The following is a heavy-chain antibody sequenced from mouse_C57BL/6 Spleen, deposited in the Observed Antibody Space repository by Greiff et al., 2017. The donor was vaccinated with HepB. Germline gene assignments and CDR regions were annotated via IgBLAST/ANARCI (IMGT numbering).Heavy chain of an antibody. V-gene: IGHV1-76*01. J-gene: IGHJ4*01. D-gene: IGHD1-1*01. CDR3: ARAGDYYGHYYAMDY. CDR2: IYPGSGNT. Sequence: QVQLKESGAELVRPGASVKLSCKASGYTFTDYYINWVKQRPGQGLEWIARIYPGSGNTYYNEKFKGKATLTAEKSSSTAYMQLSSLTSEDSAVYFCARAGDYYGHYYAMDYWGQGTSVTVSS. CDR1: GYTFTDYY.